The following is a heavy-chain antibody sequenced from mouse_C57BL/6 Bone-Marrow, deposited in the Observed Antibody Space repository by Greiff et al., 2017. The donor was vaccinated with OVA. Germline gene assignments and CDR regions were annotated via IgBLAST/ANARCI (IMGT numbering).Heavy chain of an antibody. CDR2: IRSKSTNYAT. CDR1: GFSFNTYA. Sequence: EVQLVESGGGLVQPKGSLKLSCAASGFSFNTYAMNWVRQAPGTGLEWVARIRSKSTNYATYYADSVKDRFTISRDDSESMLYLQMNNLKTEDTAMYYCVRQGYYGSSSWFAYWGQGTLVTVSA. D-gene: IGHD1-1*01. J-gene: IGHJ3*01. V-gene: IGHV10-1*01. CDR3: VRQGYYGSSSWFAY.